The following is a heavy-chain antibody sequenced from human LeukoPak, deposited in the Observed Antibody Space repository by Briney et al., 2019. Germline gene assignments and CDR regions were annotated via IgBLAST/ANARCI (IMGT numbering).Heavy chain of an antibody. D-gene: IGHD3-3*01. J-gene: IGHJ4*02. CDR2: ISYDGSNK. CDR3: ARSSDSNTYYDFWSGYLAY. Sequence: GGSLRLSCAASGFTFSSYWMHWVRQAPGKGLEWVAVISYDGSNKYYADSVKGRFTISRDNSKNTLYLQMNSLRAEDTAVYYCARSSDSNTYYDFWSGYLAYWGQGTLVTVSS. CDR1: GFTFSSYW. V-gene: IGHV3-30*03.